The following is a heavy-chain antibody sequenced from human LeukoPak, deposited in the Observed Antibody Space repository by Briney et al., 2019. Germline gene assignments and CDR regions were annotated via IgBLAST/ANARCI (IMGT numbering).Heavy chain of an antibody. Sequence: PGGSLRLSCAASGFTFSSYEMNWVRQAPGKGLEWVSYISSSGSTIYYADSVEGRFTISRDNAKNSLYLQMNSLRAEDTAVYYCARDLPYGSGSYGYWGQGTLVTVSS. CDR3: ARDLPYGSGSYGY. D-gene: IGHD3-10*01. V-gene: IGHV3-48*03. CDR2: ISSSGSTI. CDR1: GFTFSSYE. J-gene: IGHJ4*02.